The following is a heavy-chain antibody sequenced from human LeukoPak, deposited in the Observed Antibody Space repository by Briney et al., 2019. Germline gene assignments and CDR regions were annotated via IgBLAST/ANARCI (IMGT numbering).Heavy chain of an antibody. CDR2: ISGSGGST. CDR3: AKGINYDYVWGSRYGMDV. Sequence: GGSLRLSCAASGFTFSSYAMSWVRQAPGKGLEWVSAISGSGGSTYYADSVKGRFTISRDNSKNTLYLQMNSLRAEDTAVYYCAKGINYDYVWGSRYGMDVWGQGTTVTVSS. V-gene: IGHV3-23*01. CDR1: GFTFSSYA. J-gene: IGHJ6*02. D-gene: IGHD3-16*01.